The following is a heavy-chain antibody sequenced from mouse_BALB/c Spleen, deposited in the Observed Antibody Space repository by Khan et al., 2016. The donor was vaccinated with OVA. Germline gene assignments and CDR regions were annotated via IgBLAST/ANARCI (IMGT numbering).Heavy chain of an antibody. CDR1: GYSFTGYF. J-gene: IGHJ2*01. V-gene: IGHV1-20*02. CDR2: INPHIGET. D-gene: IGHD1-1*01. Sequence: EVQLQQSGPELVKPGASVKISCKASGYSFTGYFMNWVMQSHGKSLEWIGRINPHIGETFYNQKFKGKAILTVDESSSTVHMELRSLASADSAVYYCARKNGSDFDYWGQGTTLTVSS. CDR3: ARKNGSDFDY.